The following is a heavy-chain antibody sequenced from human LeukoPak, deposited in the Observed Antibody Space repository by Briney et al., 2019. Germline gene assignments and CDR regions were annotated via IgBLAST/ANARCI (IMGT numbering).Heavy chain of an antibody. D-gene: IGHD5-24*01. CDR2: ISAYNGDT. V-gene: IGHV1-18*01. CDR3: ARVRWLPDPYYFDY. CDR1: GYTFTSYG. J-gene: IGHJ4*02. Sequence: ASVKVSCKASGYTFTSYGISWKRQAPGQGLEWMGWISAYNGDTNYAQKLQGRVTMTTDTSTSTAYMELRSLRSDDTAVYYCARVRWLPDPYYFDYWGQGTLVTVSS.